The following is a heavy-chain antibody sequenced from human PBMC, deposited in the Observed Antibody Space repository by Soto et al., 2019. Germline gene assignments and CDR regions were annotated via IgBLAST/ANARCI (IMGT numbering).Heavy chain of an antibody. CDR1: GYTFTGYY. Sequence: ASVKVSCKASGYTFTGYYMHWVRQAPGQGLEWMGWINPNSGGTNYAQKFQGWVTMTRDTSISTAYMELSRLRSDDTAVYYCARDSNTWGIDPWGQGILVSVSS. V-gene: IGHV1-2*04. CDR3: ARDSNTWGIDP. CDR2: INPNSGGT. D-gene: IGHD1-26*01. J-gene: IGHJ5*02.